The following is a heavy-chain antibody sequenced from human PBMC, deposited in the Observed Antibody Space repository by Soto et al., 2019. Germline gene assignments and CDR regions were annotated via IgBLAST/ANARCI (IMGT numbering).Heavy chain of an antibody. V-gene: IGHV4-59*01. J-gene: IGHJ3*01. CDR1: GGSISSYY. CDR2: IYYSGST. D-gene: IGHD3-9*01. Sequence: PSETLSLTCTVSGGSISSYYWSWIRQPPGKGLEWIGYIYYSGSTKYNPSLKSRVTISVDTSKNQFSLKLSSVTAADTAVYYCARGVRYFDMSDWGQGTMVTVS. CDR3: ARGVRYFDMSD.